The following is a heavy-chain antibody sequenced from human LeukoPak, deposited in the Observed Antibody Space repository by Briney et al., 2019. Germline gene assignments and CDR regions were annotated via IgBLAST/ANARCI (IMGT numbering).Heavy chain of an antibody. CDR3: ARVSWRSGWPYYFDY. V-gene: IGHV3-30*02. Sequence: GGSLRLSCAASGFTFSSYGMHWVRQAPGKGLEWVAFIRYDGSNKYYADSVKGRFTISRDNSKNTLYLQMNSLRAEDTAVYYCARVSWRSGWPYYFDYWGQGTLVTVSS. J-gene: IGHJ4*02. CDR1: GFTFSSYG. CDR2: IRYDGSNK. D-gene: IGHD6-19*01.